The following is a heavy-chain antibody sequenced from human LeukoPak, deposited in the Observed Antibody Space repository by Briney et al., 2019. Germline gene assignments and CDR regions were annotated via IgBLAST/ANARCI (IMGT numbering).Heavy chain of an antibody. CDR2: IDPSDSYT. CDR1: GYSFTSYW. D-gene: IGHD3-10*01. Sequence: GESLRISCKGSGYSFTSYWISWVRQMPGKGLGWMGRIDPSDSYTNYSPSFQGRVTISADKSISTASLQWSSLKASDTAMYYCARQYYYGSGRRSTRFDPWGQGTLVTVSS. V-gene: IGHV5-10-1*01. J-gene: IGHJ5*02. CDR3: ARQYYYGSGRRSTRFDP.